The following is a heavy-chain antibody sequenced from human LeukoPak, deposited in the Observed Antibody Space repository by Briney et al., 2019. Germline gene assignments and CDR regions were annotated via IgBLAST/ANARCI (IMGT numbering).Heavy chain of an antibody. CDR3: ARTTTYGSGSHDY. J-gene: IGHJ4*02. V-gene: IGHV3-7*01. D-gene: IGHD3-10*01. CDR2: IKKDGSEK. CDR1: GFTFSDYS. Sequence: GGSLRLSCAASGFTFSDYSMNWVRQAPGKGLEWVANIKKDGSEKYYVDSVKGRFTISRDNAKNSLYLQMNSLRAEDTAVYYCARTTTYGSGSHDYWGQGTLVTVSS.